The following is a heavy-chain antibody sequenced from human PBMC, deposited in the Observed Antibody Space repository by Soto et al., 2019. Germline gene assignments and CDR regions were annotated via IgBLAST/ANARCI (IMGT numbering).Heavy chain of an antibody. J-gene: IGHJ3*02. V-gene: IGHV3-15*01. CDR1: GITFSNAW. CDR2: IRSKTDGGTT. Sequence: EVQLVESGGGLVEPGGSLRLSCAASGITFSNAWMNWVRKAPGKGLEYLGRIRSKTDGGTTEYAAPVEGRFTVSRDDSKNTLYLQMSGLKTEDTAVYYCTPTRPSTNVFDNWGQGTLVTVSS. D-gene: IGHD2-2*01. CDR3: TPTRPSTNVFDN.